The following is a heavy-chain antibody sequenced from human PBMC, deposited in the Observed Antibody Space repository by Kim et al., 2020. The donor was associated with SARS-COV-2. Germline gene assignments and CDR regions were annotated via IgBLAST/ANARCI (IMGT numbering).Heavy chain of an antibody. Sequence: SETLSLTCTVSGGSISSYHWSWIRQPPGKGPEWIGYIYYSGSTNYNPSLKSRVTISVDTSKNQLSLKLSSVTAADTAVYYCARVSYYDSSGYYFDYWGQGTLVTVSS. CDR3: ARVSYYDSSGYYFDY. CDR2: IYYSGST. D-gene: IGHD3-22*01. CDR1: GGSISSYH. J-gene: IGHJ4*02. V-gene: IGHV4-59*01.